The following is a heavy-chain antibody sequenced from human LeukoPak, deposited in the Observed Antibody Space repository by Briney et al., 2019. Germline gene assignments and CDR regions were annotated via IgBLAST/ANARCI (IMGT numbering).Heavy chain of an antibody. CDR3: AREDLYYYDSSGSEYFQH. V-gene: IGHV1-2*02. D-gene: IGHD3-22*01. J-gene: IGHJ1*01. CDR1: GYTFTGYY. CDR2: INPNSGGT. Sequence: ASVKVSCKASGYTFTGYYMHWVRQAPGQGLEWMGWINPNSGGTNYAQKFQDRVTMTRGTSISTAYMELSRLRSDDTAVYYCAREDLYYYDSSGSEYFQHWGQGTLVTVSS.